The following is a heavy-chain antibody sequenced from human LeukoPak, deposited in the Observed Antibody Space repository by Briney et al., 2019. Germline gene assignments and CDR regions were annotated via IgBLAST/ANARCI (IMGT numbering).Heavy chain of an antibody. CDR2: INHSGIT. CDR3: ASDTVAGTG. V-gene: IGHV4-34*01. CDR1: GGSFSGYY. J-gene: IGHJ4*02. Sequence: PSETLSLTCAVFGGSFSGYYWCWIRQPPGKGLEWIGEINHSGITTYNPSLKSRVTISADTSKNQFSLKLSSVTAADTSVYYCASDTVAGTGWGQGTLVTVSS. D-gene: IGHD6-19*01.